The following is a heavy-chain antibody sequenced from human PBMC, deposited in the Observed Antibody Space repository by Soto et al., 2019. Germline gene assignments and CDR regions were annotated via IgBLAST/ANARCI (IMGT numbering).Heavy chain of an antibody. CDR1: GGSFSGYY. V-gene: IGHV4-34*01. J-gene: IGHJ6*02. Sequence: SETLSLTCAVYGGSFSGYYWTWIRQTPGRGLEWIGEIDHSGGPNYNPSLKSRVTISIDTSKNQFSLKLSSVTAADTAVYYCRCEPDPVSGWYGHFYYGMDVWGQGTTVTVSS. CDR3: RCEPDPVSGWYGHFYYGMDV. CDR2: IDHSGGP. D-gene: IGHD6-19*01.